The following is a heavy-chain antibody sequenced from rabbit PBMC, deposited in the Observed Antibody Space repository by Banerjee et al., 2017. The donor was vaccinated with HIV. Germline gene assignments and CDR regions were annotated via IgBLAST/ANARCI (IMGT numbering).Heavy chain of an antibody. CDR1: GFSFSSGYY. J-gene: IGHJ4*01. D-gene: IGHD6-1*01. Sequence: QSLEESGGDLVKPEASLTLTCTASGFSFSSGYYMCWVRQAPGKGLEWIACIYGGSGDRTYYATWAKGRFTISKTSSTTVTLQMTSLTAADTATYFCAREAGYGVYSYVTYFNLWGQGTLVT. V-gene: IGHV1S40*01. CDR3: AREAGYGVYSYVTYFNL. CDR2: IYGGSGDRT.